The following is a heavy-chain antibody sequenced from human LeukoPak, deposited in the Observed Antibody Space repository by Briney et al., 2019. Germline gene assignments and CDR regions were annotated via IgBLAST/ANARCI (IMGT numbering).Heavy chain of an antibody. CDR2: VYYSGRT. J-gene: IGHJ4*02. Sequence: SETLSLTCTVSGGSISNSTHYWGWVRQPPGKGLEWIGSVYYSGRTYYNPSLKSGFTISVDTSKDQFSLKLSSVTAADTAVYYCARHAYCGGDCYRTDPLYLDCWGQGTLVTISS. V-gene: IGHV4-39*01. CDR3: ARHAYCGGDCYRTDPLYLDC. CDR1: GGSISNSTHY. D-gene: IGHD2-21*02.